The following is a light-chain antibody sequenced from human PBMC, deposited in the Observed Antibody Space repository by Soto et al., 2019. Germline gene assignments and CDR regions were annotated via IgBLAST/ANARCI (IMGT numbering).Light chain of an antibody. CDR2: DND. J-gene: IGLJ2*01. V-gene: IGLV1-51*01. CDR3: ATWDRSLSVGV. Sequence: QSVLTQPPSVSAAPGQKVTISCFGSSSNIGNNYVFWYQQLPGTAPKLLIYDNDKRPSGIPDRFSGYKSGTSATLGITGLQTGDEADYYCATWDRSLSVGVFGGGTKLTVL. CDR1: SSNIGNNY.